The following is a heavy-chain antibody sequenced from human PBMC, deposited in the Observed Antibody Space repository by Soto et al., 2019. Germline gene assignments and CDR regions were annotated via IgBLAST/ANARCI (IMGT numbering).Heavy chain of an antibody. CDR1: GFAFNNYG. D-gene: IGHD2-15*01. CDR3: TRWDGRCSGGSCFFDS. CDR2: ISKSDYT. V-gene: IGHV3-21*01. J-gene: IGHJ4*02. Sequence: GGSLRLSCTVSGFAFNNYGINWVRQAPGKGLEWVSSISKSDYTYYSDSVKGRFATSRDNAENSLSLQMNSLRADDTAVYYCTRWDGRCSGGSCFFDSWGQGTLVTVSS.